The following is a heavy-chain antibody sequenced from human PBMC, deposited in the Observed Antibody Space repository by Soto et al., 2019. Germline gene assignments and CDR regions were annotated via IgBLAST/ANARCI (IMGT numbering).Heavy chain of an antibody. CDR3: ARPTGDIRCWYYFDS. V-gene: IGHV1-2*02. CDR1: GYSLIDYY. D-gene: IGHD3-9*01. Sequence: ASVKVSCKASGYSLIDYYTHWVRQAPGQGFEWMGRISPKSGTKNYAEKFEGRVTLTWDISINTAYMELSGLTSDDTALYYCARPTGDIRCWYYFDSWGQGTLVTVYS. J-gene: IGHJ4*02. CDR2: ISPKSGTK.